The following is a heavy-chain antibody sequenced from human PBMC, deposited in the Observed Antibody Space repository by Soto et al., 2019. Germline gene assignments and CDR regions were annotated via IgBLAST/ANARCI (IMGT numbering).Heavy chain of an antibody. Sequence: PSETLSLTCAVSGGSFSGFYCTWIRQPPGEGLEWIGEINHSGTTNFNPPLRSRLTISLDSSKKHFSLKLTSMTAADAAVYYCARADSTFLTYEGLDVWGQGTTVPVS. CDR3: ARADSTFLTYEGLDV. CDR1: GGSFSGFY. J-gene: IGHJ6*02. CDR2: INHSGTT. V-gene: IGHV4-34*01. D-gene: IGHD5-18*01.